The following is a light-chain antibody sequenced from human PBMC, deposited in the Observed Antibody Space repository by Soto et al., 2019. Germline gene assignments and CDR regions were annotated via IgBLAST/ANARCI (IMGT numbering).Light chain of an antibody. CDR3: QQYGNWPLT. CDR2: GAS. CDR1: RSVKTS. J-gene: IGKJ4*02. Sequence: IVLTQSAGTLSLSPGERATLSCRASRSVKTSLAWYQQSPGQAPRLLIHGASARAPGFPARFSGSGSGTDFTLTISSLQPEDFAVYFCQQYGNWPLTFGGGTKVDI. V-gene: IGKV3D-15*01.